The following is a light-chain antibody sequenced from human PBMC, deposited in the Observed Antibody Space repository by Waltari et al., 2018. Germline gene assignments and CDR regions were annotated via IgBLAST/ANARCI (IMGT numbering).Light chain of an antibody. V-gene: IGKV3-20*01. CDR1: QSVSSRH. Sequence: ENVLTQSPGTLSLSPWDGATLSCRARQSVSSRHLAWYQQKPGQAPSHHIYDASSRATGIPERFSGSASGTDFTLTISRLEPEDSAVYYCQQYGSSPLYTFGQGTKLEIK. J-gene: IGKJ2*01. CDR2: DAS. CDR3: QQYGSSPLYT.